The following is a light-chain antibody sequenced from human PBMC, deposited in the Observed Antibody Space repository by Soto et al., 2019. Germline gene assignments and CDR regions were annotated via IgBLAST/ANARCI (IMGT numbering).Light chain of an antibody. Sequence: QSALTQPPSASGSPGQSVTIPCTGTSSDVGNYNYVSWYQQHPGKAPKLLIYEVTKRPPGVPDRFSGSKSGNTASLTVSGFQAEDEADYFCSSYAGTNNFVIFGGGTKVTVL. CDR2: EVT. V-gene: IGLV2-8*01. CDR1: SSDVGNYNY. CDR3: SSYAGTNNFVI. J-gene: IGLJ2*01.